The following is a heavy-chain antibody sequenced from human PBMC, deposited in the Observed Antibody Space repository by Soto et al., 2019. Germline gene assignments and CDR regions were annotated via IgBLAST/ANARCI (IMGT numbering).Heavy chain of an antibody. V-gene: IGHV4-39*01. D-gene: IGHD5-18*01. J-gene: IGHJ6*02. Sequence: PSETLSLTCAVSGGSISSGPYSWGWIRQPPGEGLEWIGTFYFCESTYFLRSLKSLFTISVDTSKNHFSLKLSFLTAAGTAVFYFVCIFSGGYGYGFYYYGMDVWGQGTTVTVSS. CDR3: VCIFSGGYGYGFYYYGMDV. CDR2: FYFCEST. CDR1: GGSISSGPYS.